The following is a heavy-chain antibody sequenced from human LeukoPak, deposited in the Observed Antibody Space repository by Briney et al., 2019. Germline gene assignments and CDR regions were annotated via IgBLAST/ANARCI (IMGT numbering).Heavy chain of an antibody. CDR3: ARGPAGFEY. Sequence: SVTVSCKASVYTVTGYYMHWVRQAPAQGLEGMGWGNPNSGGTNYAQKSQGRVTMTRDTSISTAYMELCRLRSENTIVYCRARGPAGFEYWGESPLVTVSS. CDR1: VYTVTGYY. V-gene: IGHV1-2*02. J-gene: IGHJ4*02. D-gene: IGHD3-10*01. CDR2: GNPNSGGT.